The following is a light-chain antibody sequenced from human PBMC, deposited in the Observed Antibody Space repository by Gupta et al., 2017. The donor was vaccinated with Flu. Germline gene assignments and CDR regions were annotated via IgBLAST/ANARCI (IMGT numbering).Light chain of an antibody. CDR1: HGISDR. V-gene: IGKV1-5*03. Sequence: DIQMTQSPSTLSASVGDRVTMTCRASHGISDRLAWYQQKPGKAPKLLIYKASTLESGVPLRFSGSGSGTKFTLTITSLQPDDVATYYCQQYNSYSQTFGQGTKAEIK. J-gene: IGKJ1*01. CDR2: KAS. CDR3: QQYNSYSQT.